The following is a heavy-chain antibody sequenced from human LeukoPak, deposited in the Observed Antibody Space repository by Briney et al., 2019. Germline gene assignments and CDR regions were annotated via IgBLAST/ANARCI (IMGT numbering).Heavy chain of an antibody. V-gene: IGHV4-39*07. Sequence: SETLSLTCTVSGGSISSSSYYWGWIRQPPGKGLEWIGCIYYSGSTYYNPSLKSRVSISVYTSKNQFSLKLSSVTAADTAVYYCARRRHYYFDYWGQGTLVTVSS. CDR2: IYYSGST. CDR1: GGSISSSSYY. CDR3: ARRRHYYFDY. J-gene: IGHJ4*02. D-gene: IGHD3-3*02.